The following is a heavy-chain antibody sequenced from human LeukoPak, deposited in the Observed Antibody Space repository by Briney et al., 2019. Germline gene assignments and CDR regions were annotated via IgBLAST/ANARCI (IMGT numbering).Heavy chain of an antibody. D-gene: IGHD5-18*01. CDR1: GGTFSSYA. CDR2: IIPIFGTA. CDR3: APKVLRSGYSYGFGNY. V-gene: IGHV1-69*06. Sequence: GASVKVSCKASGGTFSSYAISWVRQAPGQGLEWMGGIIPIFGTAIYAQKFQGRVTMTEDTSTDTAYMELSSLRSEDTAVYYCAPKVLRSGYSYGFGNYWGQGTLVTVSS. J-gene: IGHJ4*02.